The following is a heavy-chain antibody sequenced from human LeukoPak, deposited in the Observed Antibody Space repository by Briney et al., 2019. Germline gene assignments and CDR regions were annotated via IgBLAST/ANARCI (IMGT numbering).Heavy chain of an antibody. CDR1: GFTFSSYW. Sequence: GGSLRLSCAASGFTFSSYWMHWVRQALGKGLEWVSIISGGSSDIHYADSVKGRFTISRDNAKNSLYLQMNSLRAEDTAVYYCARRGAATGAFDIWGQGTMVTVSS. D-gene: IGHD2-15*01. J-gene: IGHJ3*02. V-gene: IGHV3-21*01. CDR3: ARRGAATGAFDI. CDR2: ISGGSSDI.